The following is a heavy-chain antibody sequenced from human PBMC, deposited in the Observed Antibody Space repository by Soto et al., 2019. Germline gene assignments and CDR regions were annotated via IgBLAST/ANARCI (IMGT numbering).Heavy chain of an antibody. CDR3: AKDSPYYDFWSGQGWFDP. D-gene: IGHD3-3*01. CDR2: ISGSGGST. V-gene: IGHV3-23*01. J-gene: IGHJ5*02. Sequence: EVQLLESGGGLVQPGGSLRLSCAASGFTFSSYAMSWVRQAPGKGLEWVSAISGSGGSTYYADSVKGRFTISRDNSKNTLYLQMNSLRAEDTAVYYCAKDSPYYDFWSGQGWFDPWGQGTLVTVSS. CDR1: GFTFSSYA.